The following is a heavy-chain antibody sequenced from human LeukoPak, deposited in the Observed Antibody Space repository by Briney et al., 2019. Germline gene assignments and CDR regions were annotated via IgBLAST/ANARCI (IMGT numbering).Heavy chain of an antibody. V-gene: IGHV3-23*01. D-gene: IGHD1-26*01. CDR1: GFTFKTFA. J-gene: IGHJ5*01. CDR2: ISPSGGDT. CDR3: AKEWEEPGNRWFDY. Sequence: PGGSLRLSCAASGFTFKTFAMSWVRQAPGKGPEWVSAISPSGGDTFYADSVKGRFTISRDNSKNTLYLQMNSLRVEDTAMYYCAKEWEEPGNRWFDYWGQGTLVTASS.